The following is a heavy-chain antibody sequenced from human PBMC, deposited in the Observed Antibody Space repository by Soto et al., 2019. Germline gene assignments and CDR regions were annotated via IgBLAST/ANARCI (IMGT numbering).Heavy chain of an antibody. CDR2: ISGSGGST. V-gene: IGHV3-23*01. CDR3: AKIPVYDSSGYNFDYFDY. D-gene: IGHD3-22*01. CDR1: GFTFSSYA. J-gene: IGHJ4*02. Sequence: GGSLRLSCAASGFTFSSYAMSWVRQAPGKGLEWVSAISGSGGSTYYADSVKGRFTISRDNSKNTLYLQMNSLRAEDTALYYCAKIPVYDSSGYNFDYFDYWGQGTLVTVSS.